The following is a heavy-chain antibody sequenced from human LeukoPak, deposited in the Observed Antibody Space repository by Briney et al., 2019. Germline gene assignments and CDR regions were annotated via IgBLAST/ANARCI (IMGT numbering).Heavy chain of an antibody. D-gene: IGHD3-3*01. Sequence: PSETLSLTCSVSGYSMSTGYYWAWIRQPPGKGLEWIASIHYGGSTYYNPSLKSRVSMSVDTSKNHFSLKLSSVTAADTAVYYCARTEWSSLSQFDPWGQGTLVTVSS. J-gene: IGHJ5*02. CDR1: GYSMSTGYY. V-gene: IGHV4-38-2*01. CDR3: ARTEWSSLSQFDP. CDR2: IHYGGST.